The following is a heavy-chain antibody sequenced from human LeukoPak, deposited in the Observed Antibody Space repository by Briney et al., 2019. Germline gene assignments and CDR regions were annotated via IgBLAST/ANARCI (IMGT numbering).Heavy chain of an antibody. J-gene: IGHJ5*02. V-gene: IGHV1-69*04. CDR2: IIPILGIA. D-gene: IGHD6-13*01. Sequence: SVKVSCKASGGTFSSYAISWVRQAPGQGLEWMGRIIPILGIANYAKKFQGRVTITADKSTSTAYMELSSLRSEDTAVYYCVGSSSWSPSGWFDPWGQGTLVTVSS. CDR3: VGSSSWSPSGWFDP. CDR1: GGTFSSYA.